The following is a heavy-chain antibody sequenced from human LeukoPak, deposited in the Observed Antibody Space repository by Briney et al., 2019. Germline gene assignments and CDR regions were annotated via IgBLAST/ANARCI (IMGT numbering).Heavy chain of an antibody. CDR1: GGTFSSYA. D-gene: IGHD2-2*01. V-gene: IGHV1-69*04. CDR2: IIPILGIA. CDR3: ARGRHSVVPAAMNWFDP. Sequence: SVKVSCKASGGTFSSYAISWVRQAPGQGLEWMGRIIPILGIANYAQKLQGRVTMTTDTSTSTAYMELRSLRSDDTAVYYCARGRHSVVPAAMNWFDPWGQGTLVTVSS. J-gene: IGHJ5*02.